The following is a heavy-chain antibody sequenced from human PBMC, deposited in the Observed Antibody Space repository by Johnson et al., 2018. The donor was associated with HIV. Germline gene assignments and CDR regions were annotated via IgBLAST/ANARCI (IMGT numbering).Heavy chain of an antibody. CDR3: ARVVLVRLAVAGPSRDAFDI. Sequence: VQLVESGGGVVRPGGSLRLSCAASGFTFDDYGMSWVRQAPGKGLEWVSGINWNGGSTGYADSVKGRFTISRDNAKNSLYLQMNSLRAEDTALYYCARVVLVRLAVAGPSRDAFDIWGQGTMVTVSS. CDR2: INWNGGST. J-gene: IGHJ3*02. D-gene: IGHD6-19*01. V-gene: IGHV3-20*04. CDR1: GFTFDDYG.